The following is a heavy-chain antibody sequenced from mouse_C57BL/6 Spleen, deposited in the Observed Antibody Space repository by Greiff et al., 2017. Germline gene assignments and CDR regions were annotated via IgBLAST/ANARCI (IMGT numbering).Heavy chain of an antibody. Sequence: VQLQQSGPELVKPGASVKISCKASGYTFTDYYMNWVKQSHGKSLEWIGDINPNNGGTSYNQKFKGKATLTVDKSSSTAYMELRSLTSEDSAVYYCAKNGNYGDYFDYWGQGTTLTVSS. CDR1: GYTFTDYY. CDR3: AKNGNYGDYFDY. CDR2: INPNNGGT. J-gene: IGHJ2*01. D-gene: IGHD2-1*01. V-gene: IGHV1-26*01.